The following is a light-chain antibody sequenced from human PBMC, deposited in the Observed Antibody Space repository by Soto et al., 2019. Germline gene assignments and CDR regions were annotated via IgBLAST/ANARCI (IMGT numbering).Light chain of an antibody. J-gene: IGKJ1*01. V-gene: IGKV3-20*01. CDR1: QSISSTY. Sequence: EIVLTQSPGTLSLSPGERATLSCRASQSISSTYLAWYQQKPGQAPRLLIYGISSRATGIPDRFSGSGSGTDFTLTISRLEPADFAVYYCQQYGRSRTFGQGTKVEIK. CDR3: QQYGRSRT. CDR2: GIS.